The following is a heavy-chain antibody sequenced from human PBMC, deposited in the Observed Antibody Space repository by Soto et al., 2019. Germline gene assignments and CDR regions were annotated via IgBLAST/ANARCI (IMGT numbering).Heavy chain of an antibody. CDR2: IVVGSGNT. D-gene: IGHD3-22*01. CDR1: GFTFTSSA. V-gene: IGHV1-58*02. J-gene: IGHJ4*02. CDR3: AADGYYYDSSGPYFDY. Sequence: ASVKVSCKASGFTFTSSAMQWVRQARGQRLEWIGWIVVGSGNTNYAQKFQERVTITRDMSTSTAYMELSSLRSEDTAVYYCAADGYYYDSSGPYFDYWGQGTLVTVSS.